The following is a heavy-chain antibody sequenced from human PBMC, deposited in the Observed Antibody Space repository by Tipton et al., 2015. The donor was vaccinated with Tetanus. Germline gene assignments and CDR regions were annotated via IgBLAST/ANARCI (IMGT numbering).Heavy chain of an antibody. V-gene: IGHV3-73*01. D-gene: IGHD2-21*01. J-gene: IGHJ4*02. Sequence: SLRLSCAASGSTLSAYSVDWVRQATGKGLEWVGRFASPSNSAATTYAASVRGRFTFSRDDAKNTAYLEMNSLTVEDTAVYYCSGGGAHVDYWGQGVLVTVSS. CDR2: FASPSNSAAT. CDR3: SGGGAHVDY. CDR1: GSTLSAYS.